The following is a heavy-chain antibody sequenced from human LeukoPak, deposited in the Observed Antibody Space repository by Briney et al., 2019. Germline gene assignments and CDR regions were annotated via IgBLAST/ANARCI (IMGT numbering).Heavy chain of an antibody. D-gene: IGHD3-16*01. Sequence: SETLSLTCIVYGGSISIYCWNWIRQPPGKGLEWIGYIYNSGSTDYNPSLKRRVTISADTSKNQFSLKLTSVTAADTAVYYCARDRELGSWGQGILVTVSS. V-gene: IGHV4-59*01. J-gene: IGHJ5*02. CDR2: IYNSGST. CDR1: GGSISIYC. CDR3: ARDRELGS.